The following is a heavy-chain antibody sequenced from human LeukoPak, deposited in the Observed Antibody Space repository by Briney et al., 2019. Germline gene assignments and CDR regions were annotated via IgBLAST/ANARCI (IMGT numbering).Heavy chain of an antibody. D-gene: IGHD5-18*01. CDR1: GFTFSSYA. Sequence: GGPLRLSCAASGFTFSSYAMSWVRQAPGKGLEWVSAISGSGGSTYYADSVKGRFTISRDNSKNTLYLQMNSLRAEDTAVYYCAKGYSYGQYYFDYWGQGTLVTVSS. CDR3: AKGYSYGQYYFDY. CDR2: ISGSGGST. J-gene: IGHJ4*02. V-gene: IGHV3-23*01.